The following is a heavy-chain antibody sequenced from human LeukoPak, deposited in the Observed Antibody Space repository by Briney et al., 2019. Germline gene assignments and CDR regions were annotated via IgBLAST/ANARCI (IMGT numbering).Heavy chain of an antibody. Sequence: SVKVSCKASGDTFTSYGISWVRQAPGQELEWLARIIPVFGTTNYARKFRGRVTVSTDDSTSTAFLELSSLTPEDTAVYYCAREGEGIAAAGTLLVYFDYWGQGTLVTVSS. CDR3: AREGEGIAAAGTLLVYFDY. CDR1: GDTFTSYG. J-gene: IGHJ4*02. V-gene: IGHV1-69*05. CDR2: IIPVFGTT. D-gene: IGHD6-13*01.